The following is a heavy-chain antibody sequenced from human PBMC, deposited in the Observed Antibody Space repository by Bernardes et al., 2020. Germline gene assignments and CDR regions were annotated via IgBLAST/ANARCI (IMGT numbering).Heavy chain of an antibody. CDR2: ISSSGHTI. V-gene: IGHV3-48*02. Sequence: GGSLRLSCAASGFTFNRFGMNWVRQAPGKALEWVSDISSSGHTIYYTDSVKGRFTVSRDNAKNLLYLQMNSLRDEDTAVYYCARDVGDIALDVWGQGTTVTVSS. CDR3: ARDVGDIALDV. CDR1: GFTFNRFG. D-gene: IGHD2-15*01. J-gene: IGHJ6*02.